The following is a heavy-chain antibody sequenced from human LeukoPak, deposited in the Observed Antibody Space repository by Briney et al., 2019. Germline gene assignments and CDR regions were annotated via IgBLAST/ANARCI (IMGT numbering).Heavy chain of an antibody. Sequence: ATVKVSCKASGYTFTSNYIHWVRQAPGQGLEWMGMIYPRDGSTSYAQKFQGRVTVTRDTSTSTVHMELSGLRSEDTAVYYCARDQEGFDYWGQGTLVTVSS. CDR2: IYPRDGST. J-gene: IGHJ4*02. V-gene: IGHV1-46*01. CDR3: ARDQEGFDY. CDR1: GYTFTSNY.